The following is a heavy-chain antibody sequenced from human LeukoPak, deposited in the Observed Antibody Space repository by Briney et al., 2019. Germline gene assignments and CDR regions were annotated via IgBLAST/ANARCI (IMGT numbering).Heavy chain of an antibody. CDR1: GFTFRSYW. CDR2: IKQDGSEK. D-gene: IGHD2-15*01. Sequence: PGRSLRLSCAASGFTFRSYWMSWVRQAPGMGLEWVAHIKQDGSEKYYVDSVKGRFTISRDNAKNSVHLQMNSPRADDTAVYYCARLVCTAGSCYGYLVFDNWGQGTLVTVSS. V-gene: IGHV3-7*01. J-gene: IGHJ4*02. CDR3: ARLVCTAGSCYGYLVFDN.